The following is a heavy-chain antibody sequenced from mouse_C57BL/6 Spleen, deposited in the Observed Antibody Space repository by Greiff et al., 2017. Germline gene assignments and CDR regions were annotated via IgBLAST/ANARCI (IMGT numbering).Heavy chain of an antibody. Sequence: VQLQQPGAELVKPGASVKMSCKASGYTFTSYWITWVKQRPGQGLEWIGDIYPGSGSTNYNEKFKSKATLTVDTSSSTAYMQLSSLTSEDSAVYYCARGLNYCGSSYGFAYWGQGTLVTVSA. CDR2: IYPGSGST. D-gene: IGHD1-1*01. V-gene: IGHV1-55*01. CDR1: GYTFTSYW. J-gene: IGHJ3*01. CDR3: ARGLNYCGSSYGFAY.